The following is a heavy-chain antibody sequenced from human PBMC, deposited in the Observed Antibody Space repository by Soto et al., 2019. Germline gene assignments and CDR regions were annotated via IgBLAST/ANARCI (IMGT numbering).Heavy chain of an antibody. V-gene: IGHV1-69*13. D-gene: IGHD3-22*01. CDR2: IIPIFGTA. J-gene: IGHJ4*02. CDR1: GGTFSSYA. Sequence: SVKVSCKASGGTFSSYAISWVRQAPGQGLEWMGGIIPIFGTANYAQKFQGRVTITADESTSTAYMELSSLRSEDTAVYYCARDNTYYYDSSGYYSNWGQGTLVTVSS. CDR3: ARDNTYYYDSSGYYSN.